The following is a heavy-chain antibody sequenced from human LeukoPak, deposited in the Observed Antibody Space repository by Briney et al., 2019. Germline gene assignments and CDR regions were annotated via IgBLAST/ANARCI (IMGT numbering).Heavy chain of an antibody. D-gene: IGHD2-2*01. CDR1: GFTFSSYA. CDR3: ARLLGYCSSTSCHAHALDI. CDR2: ISGSGGST. Sequence: PGGSLRLSCAASGFTFSSYAMSWVRQAPGKGLEWVSAISGSGGSTYYADSVKGRFTISRDNSKNTLYLQMNSLRAEDTAVYYCARLLGYCSSTSCHAHALDIWGQGTMVTVSS. V-gene: IGHV3-23*01. J-gene: IGHJ3*02.